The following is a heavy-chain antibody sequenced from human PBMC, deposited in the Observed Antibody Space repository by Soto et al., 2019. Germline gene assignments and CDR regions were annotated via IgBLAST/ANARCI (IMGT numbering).Heavy chain of an antibody. Sequence: EVQLVESGGGLVQPGGSLRLSCAASGFTFSSHSMNWVRQVPGKGLEWVSYISDSSSTIYYADSVKGRFTISRDNAKLTLYQQLISLRVEDTRLYYCARQPAVSTLWSALHYYGLHVWGQGTTVTASS. J-gene: IGHJ6*02. V-gene: IGHV3-48*01. CDR1: GFTFSSHS. D-gene: IGHD3-3*01. CDR2: ISDSSSTI. CDR3: ARQPAVSTLWSALHYYGLHV.